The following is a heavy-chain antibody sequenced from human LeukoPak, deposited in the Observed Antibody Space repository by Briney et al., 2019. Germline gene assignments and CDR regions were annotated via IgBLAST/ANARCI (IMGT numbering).Heavy chain of an antibody. CDR2: ISSSRSYI. D-gene: IGHD1-26*01. J-gene: IGHJ1*01. V-gene: IGHV3-21*06. CDR3: ARTKWQLPWA. CDR1: GFTFSNYT. Sequence: GGSLRLSCAASGFTFSNYTMNWVRQAPGKGLEWVSSISSSRSYIFYADSVKGRFTVSRVNTKNSLYLQMNSLRADDTAIYYCARTKWQLPWAWGQGTLVTVSS.